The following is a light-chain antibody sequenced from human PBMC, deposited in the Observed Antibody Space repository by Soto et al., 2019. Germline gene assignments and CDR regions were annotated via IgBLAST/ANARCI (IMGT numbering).Light chain of an antibody. J-gene: IGKJ5*01. Sequence: DIQMAQSPSSLSASVGDRVTITCRASQSISIYLNWYQMKPGKAPNLLMYGASYLKSGVPTRFSVSVSGTDFTLTIRSLQPEDFAIYYGQQTYTTPEITFFQGTRLEIK. V-gene: IGKV1-39*01. CDR1: QSISIY. CDR3: QQTYTTPEIT. CDR2: GAS.